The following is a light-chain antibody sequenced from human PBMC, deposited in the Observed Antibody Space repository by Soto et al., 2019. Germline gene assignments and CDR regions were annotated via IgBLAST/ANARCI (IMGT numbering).Light chain of an antibody. CDR1: QSISSY. V-gene: IGKV1-39*01. Sequence: QMTQSPSSLSASVGDRVTIACRASQSISSYLNWYQQKPGKAPKLLIYAASSLQSGVPSRFSGSGSGTDFTLTISSLQPEDFATYYCQQSYSTPLTFGGGTKVDIK. J-gene: IGKJ4*01. CDR2: AAS. CDR3: QQSYSTPLT.